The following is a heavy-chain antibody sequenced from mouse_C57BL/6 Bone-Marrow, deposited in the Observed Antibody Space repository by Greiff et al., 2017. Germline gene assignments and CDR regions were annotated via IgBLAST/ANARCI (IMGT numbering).Heavy chain of an antibody. V-gene: IGHV5-12*01. CDR2: ISNGGGST. D-gene: IGHD1-1*01. Sequence: EVQRVESGGGLVQPGGSLKLSCAASGFTFSDYYMYWVRQTPEKRLEWVAYISNGGGSTYYPDTVKGRFTISRDNAKNTLYLQMSRLKSEDTAMYYCARPLYYYGSSPYAMDYWGQGTSVTVSS. J-gene: IGHJ4*01. CDR3: ARPLYYYGSSPYAMDY. CDR1: GFTFSDYY.